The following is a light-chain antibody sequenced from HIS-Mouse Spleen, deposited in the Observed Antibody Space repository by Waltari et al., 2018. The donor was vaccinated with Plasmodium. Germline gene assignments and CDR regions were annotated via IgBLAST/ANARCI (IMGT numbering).Light chain of an antibody. Sequence: DIQMTQSPSTLSASVGDRVTITCRASQSISSRLAWYQQKPGKAPKLLIYKASSLESGVPSRFSGSGSGTEFTLTISSLQADDVATYYCQQYNSYSWTFGQGTKVEIK. CDR3: QQYNSYSWT. J-gene: IGKJ1*01. CDR2: KAS. V-gene: IGKV1-5*03. CDR1: QSISSR.